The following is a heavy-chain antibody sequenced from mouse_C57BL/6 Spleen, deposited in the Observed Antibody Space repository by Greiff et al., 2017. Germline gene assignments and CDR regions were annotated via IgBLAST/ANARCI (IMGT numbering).Heavy chain of an antibody. Sequence: QVQLQQSGAELMKPGASVTLSCKATGYTFTGYWIEWVKQRPGHGLEWLGEILPGSGSTNYNEKFKGKATFTADTSSNTAYMQLSRLTTEDSAIDYCARSRRYYGSSLFDVWGTGTTVTVSS. CDR1: GYTFTGYW. CDR2: ILPGSGST. D-gene: IGHD1-1*01. CDR3: ARSRRYYGSSLFDV. J-gene: IGHJ1*03. V-gene: IGHV1-9*01.